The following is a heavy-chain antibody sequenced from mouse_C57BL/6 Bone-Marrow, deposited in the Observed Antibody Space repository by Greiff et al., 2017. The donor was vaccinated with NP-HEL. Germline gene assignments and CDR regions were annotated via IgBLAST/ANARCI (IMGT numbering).Heavy chain of an antibody. CDR1: GYTFTSYG. J-gene: IGHJ2*01. CDR3: ARWGAILFDY. CDR2: IYPRSGNP. V-gene: IGHV1-81*01. Sequence: QVQLQQSGAELARPGASVKLSCKASGYTFTSYGISWVKQRTGQGLEWIGEIYPRSGNPYYNEKFKGKATLTANKSSITAYMSLRSLTSEDSAVYVCARWGAILFDYWGQGTTLTVSS.